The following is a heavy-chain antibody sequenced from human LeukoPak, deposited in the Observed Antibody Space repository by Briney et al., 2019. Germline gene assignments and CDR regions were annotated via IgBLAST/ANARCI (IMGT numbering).Heavy chain of an antibody. Sequence: SETLSLTCTVSGGSISSYYWSWLRQPAGEGLEWIGRLHTSGSTHYNPPLNSRVTMSLDTSKNQFSLKLRSVTAADTAVYYCARDSGTTGEVKFDPWGQGTLVTVSS. CDR1: GGSISSYY. CDR3: ARDSGTTGEVKFDP. J-gene: IGHJ5*02. V-gene: IGHV4-4*07. D-gene: IGHD3-10*01. CDR2: LHTSGST.